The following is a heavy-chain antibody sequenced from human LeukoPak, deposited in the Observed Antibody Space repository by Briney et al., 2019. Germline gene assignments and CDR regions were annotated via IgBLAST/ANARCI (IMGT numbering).Heavy chain of an antibody. CDR1: GGSISSYY. J-gene: IGHJ5*02. CDR2: IYYSGST. CDR3: ARGDVVVVAATRDWFDP. V-gene: IGHV4-59*12. D-gene: IGHD2-15*01. Sequence: SETLSLTCTVSGGSISSYYWSWIRQPPGKGLEWIGYIYYSGSTNYNPSLKSRVTISVDTSKNQFSLKLSSVTAADTAAYYCARGDVVVVAATRDWFDPWGQGTLVTVSS.